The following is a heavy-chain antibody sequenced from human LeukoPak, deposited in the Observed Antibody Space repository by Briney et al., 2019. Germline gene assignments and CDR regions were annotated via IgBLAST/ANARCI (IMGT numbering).Heavy chain of an antibody. CDR3: ARGRSTGYPYYFEY. CDR1: GYTFTSYD. Sequence: GASVTVSCKASGYTFTSYDINWVRQATGQGLEWMGWMNPNSGSTGYPQKFQGRVTITRNTSISTAYMELSGLRSEDTAVYYCARGRSTGYPYYFEYWGQGTLVTLSS. V-gene: IGHV1-8*03. CDR2: MNPNSGST. J-gene: IGHJ4*02. D-gene: IGHD5-12*01.